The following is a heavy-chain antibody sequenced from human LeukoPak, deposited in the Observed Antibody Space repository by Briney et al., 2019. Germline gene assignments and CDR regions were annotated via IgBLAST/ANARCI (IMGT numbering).Heavy chain of an antibody. CDR2: IYSGGST. CDR3: ARGTVTMVDY. CDR1: GGSFSGYY. J-gene: IGHJ4*02. D-gene: IGHD3-10*01. V-gene: IGHV3-66*01. Sequence: PSETLSLTCAIYGGSFSGYYWSWIRQPPGKGLEWVSVIYSGGSTYYADSVKGRFTISRDNSKNTLFLQMNSLRAGDTAVYYCARGTVTMVDYWGQGTLVTVSS.